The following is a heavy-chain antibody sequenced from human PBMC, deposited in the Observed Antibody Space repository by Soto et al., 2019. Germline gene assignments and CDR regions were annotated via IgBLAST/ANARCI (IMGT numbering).Heavy chain of an antibody. D-gene: IGHD6-19*01. V-gene: IGHV3-23*01. CDR1: GFTFSSYA. CDR3: AKVGSSGWWVY. Sequence: GVLRLSCAASGFTFSSYAMSWGLQAPGKGLDWVSAISGSGGSTYYADSVKGRFTISRDNSKNTLYLQMNSLRAEDTAVYYCAKVGSSGWWVYWGQGTLVTVYS. J-gene: IGHJ4*02. CDR2: ISGSGGST.